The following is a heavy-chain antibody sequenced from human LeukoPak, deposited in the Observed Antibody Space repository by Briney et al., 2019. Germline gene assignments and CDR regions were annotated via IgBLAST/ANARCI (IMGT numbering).Heavy chain of an antibody. D-gene: IGHD3-10*01. CDR2: IGSNGGSS. CDR1: GFSFSSYD. Sequence: GGSLRLSCSASGFSFSSYDMHWVRQAPGKGLEYVSGIGSNGGSSYYADSVKGRFTISRDNSKDTLYLQMSSLRAEDTAVYYCARYGSGTSYITNYFDYWGQGTLVTVSS. J-gene: IGHJ4*02. V-gene: IGHV3-64D*09. CDR3: ARYGSGTSYITNYFDY.